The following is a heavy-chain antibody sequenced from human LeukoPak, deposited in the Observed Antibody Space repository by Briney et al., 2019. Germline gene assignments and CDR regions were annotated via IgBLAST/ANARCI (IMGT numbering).Heavy chain of an antibody. CDR3: ARDPQLSSIASSFDP. Sequence: PKASVKVSCRASGGTFSSYAISWVRQAPGQGLEWMGGIIPIFGTANYAQKFQGRVTITADESTSTAYMELSSLRSEDTAVYYCARDPQLSSIASSFDPWGQGTLVTVSS. J-gene: IGHJ5*02. CDR2: IIPIFGTA. V-gene: IGHV1-69*01. CDR1: GGTFSSYA. D-gene: IGHD6-6*01.